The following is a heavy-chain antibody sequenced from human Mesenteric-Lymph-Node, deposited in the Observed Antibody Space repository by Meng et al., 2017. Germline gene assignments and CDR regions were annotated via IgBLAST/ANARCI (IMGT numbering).Heavy chain of an antibody. CDR2: ISSSGSTI. V-gene: IGHV3-48*03. CDR3: DSGSPLVFIDYYILTGYDY. J-gene: IGHJ4*02. D-gene: IGHD3-9*01. Sequence: GESLKISCAASGFTFSSYEMNWVRQAPGKGLEWVSYISSSGSTIYYADSVKGRFTISRDNAKNSLYLQMNSLRAEDTAVYYCDSGSPLVFIDYYILTGYDYWGQGTLVTVSS. CDR1: GFTFSSYE.